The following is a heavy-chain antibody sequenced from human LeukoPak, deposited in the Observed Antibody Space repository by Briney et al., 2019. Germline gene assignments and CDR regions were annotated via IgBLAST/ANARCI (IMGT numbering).Heavy chain of an antibody. CDR1: GFTFSSYE. CDR2: ISSSGSTI. CDR3: AHSSGYAYGLDY. D-gene: IGHD5-18*01. Sequence: GGSLRLSCAASGFTFSSYEMNWVRQAPGKGLEWVSYISSSGSTIYYADSVKGRSTISRDNAKNSLYLQMNSLRAEDTAVYYCAHSSGYAYGLDYWGQGTLVTVSS. V-gene: IGHV3-48*03. J-gene: IGHJ4*02.